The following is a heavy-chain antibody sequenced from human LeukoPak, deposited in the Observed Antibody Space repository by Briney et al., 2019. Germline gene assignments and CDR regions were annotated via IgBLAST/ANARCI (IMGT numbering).Heavy chain of an antibody. J-gene: IGHJ4*02. V-gene: IGHV3-23*01. CDR1: GFTFSSYA. CDR2: ISGSGGST. Sequence: PGGSLRLSCAASGFTFSSYAMSWVRQAPGKGLEWVSAISGSGGSTYYADSVKGRFTISRDNSKNTLYLQMNSLRAKDTAVYYCAKAIVSGYGYYFDYWGQGTLVTVSS. D-gene: IGHD5-12*01. CDR3: AKAIVSGYGYYFDY.